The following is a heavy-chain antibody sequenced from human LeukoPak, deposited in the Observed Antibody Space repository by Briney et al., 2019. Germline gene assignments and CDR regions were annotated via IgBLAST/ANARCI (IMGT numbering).Heavy chain of an antibody. CDR1: GYTFTSYY. CDR2: INPSRGST. D-gene: IGHD3-22*01. Sequence: ASVKVSCKASGYTFTSYYMHWVRQAPGQGLEWMGIINPSRGSTSYAQKFQGRVTMTRDTSTSTVYMELSSLRSEDTAVYYCAREGSEDSSGYFFDYWGQGTLVTVSS. V-gene: IGHV1-46*01. CDR3: AREGSEDSSGYFFDY. J-gene: IGHJ4*02.